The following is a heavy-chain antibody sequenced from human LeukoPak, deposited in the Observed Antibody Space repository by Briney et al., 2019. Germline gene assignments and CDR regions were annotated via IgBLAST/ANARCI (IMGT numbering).Heavy chain of an antibody. D-gene: IGHD2-2*02. CDR1: GFTFSSYA. CDR2: ISYDGSNK. J-gene: IGHJ4*02. V-gene: IGHV3-30-3*01. CDR3: AKDSPVVKAPAIVGFDY. Sequence: GGSLRLSCAASGFTFSSYAMHWVRQAPGKGLEWVAVISYDGSNKYYADSVKGRFTISRDNSKNTLYLQMNSLRAEDTAIYYCAKDSPVVKAPAIVGFDYWGQGTLVTVSS.